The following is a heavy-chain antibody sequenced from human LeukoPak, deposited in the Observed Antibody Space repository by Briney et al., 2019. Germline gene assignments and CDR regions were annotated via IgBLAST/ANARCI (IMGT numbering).Heavy chain of an antibody. Sequence: GGSLRLSCAASGSTFSTYAMSWVRQAPRKGLEWVSAISGGGHNTYYADSVKGRFTISRDNSKNTLYLQMNSLRVEDTAVYYCAKGPYCSSTSCHSAFDHWGQGTLVTVSS. CDR1: GSTFSTYA. CDR3: AKGPYCSSTSCHSAFDH. J-gene: IGHJ4*02. V-gene: IGHV3-23*01. D-gene: IGHD2-2*01. CDR2: ISGGGHNT.